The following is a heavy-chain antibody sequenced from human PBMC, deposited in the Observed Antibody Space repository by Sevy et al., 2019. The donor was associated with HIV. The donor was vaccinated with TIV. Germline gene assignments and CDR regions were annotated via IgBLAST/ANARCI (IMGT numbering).Heavy chain of an antibody. D-gene: IGHD5-12*01. J-gene: IGHJ6*02. CDR2: INPNSGGT. CDR3: ARDGDGYNPQYYYYYYGMDV. Sequence: ASVKVSRKASGYTFTGYYMHWVRQAPGQGLEWMGWINPNSGGTNYARKCQGRVTMTRDTSISTAYMELSRLRSDDTAVYYCARDGDGYNPQYYYYYYGMDVWGQGTTVTVSS. CDR1: GYTFTGYY. V-gene: IGHV1-2*02.